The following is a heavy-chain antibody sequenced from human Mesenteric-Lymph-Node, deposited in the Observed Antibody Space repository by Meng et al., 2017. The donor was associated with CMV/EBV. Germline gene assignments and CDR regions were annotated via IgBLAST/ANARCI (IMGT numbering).Heavy chain of an antibody. CDR1: GFTFSNAW. CDR3: VRVDYDIWSGYGY. CDR2: IAYDGDNK. Sequence: GESLKISCAASGFTFSNAWMSWVRHISGKGLEWVAAIAYDGDNKYYADSVKGRFTISRDNSNNTLYLQMTGLGAEDTGTYYCVRVDYDIWSGYGYWGQGTLVTVSS. J-gene: IGHJ1*01. D-gene: IGHD3-3*01. V-gene: IGHV3-30*03.